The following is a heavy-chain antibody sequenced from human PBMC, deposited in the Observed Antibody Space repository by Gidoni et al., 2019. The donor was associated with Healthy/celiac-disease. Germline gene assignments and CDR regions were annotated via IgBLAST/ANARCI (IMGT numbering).Heavy chain of an antibody. Sequence: VQLVESGGGVVQPGRSLRLSSAASGFTFSSYGMHWVRQAPGKGLEWVACIWYDGSNKYYADSVKGRFTISRDNSKNTLYLQMNSLRAEDTAVYYCARERPMYSSGGQTLESDYWGQGTLVTVSS. D-gene: IGHD6-19*01. CDR1: GFTFSSYG. J-gene: IGHJ4*02. CDR3: ARERPMYSSGGQTLESDY. V-gene: IGHV3-33*01. CDR2: IWYDGSNK.